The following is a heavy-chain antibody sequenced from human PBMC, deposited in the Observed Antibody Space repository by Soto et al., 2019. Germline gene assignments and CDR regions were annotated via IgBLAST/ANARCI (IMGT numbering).Heavy chain of an antibody. V-gene: IGHV1-69*12. CDR2: IVPMFGTA. D-gene: IGHD3-3*01. CDR1: GGTFGNSA. J-gene: IGHJ5*01. CDR3: ARDGDPQSAFWSGPLGGGRFDS. Sequence: QVQLVQSGAEVKKPGSSVNVSCKTSGGTFGNSAVTWVRQAPGQGLEWLGGIVPMFGTANYAQKFQGRVTITADESTITAYIELSSLNTDDTAVYYGARDGDPQSAFWSGPLGGGRFDSWGQGTLVTVSS.